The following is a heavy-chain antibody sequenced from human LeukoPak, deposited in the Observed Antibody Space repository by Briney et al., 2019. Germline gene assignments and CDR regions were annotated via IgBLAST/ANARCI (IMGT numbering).Heavy chain of an antibody. V-gene: IGHV3-23*01. CDR1: GFTFDNYA. J-gene: IGHJ4*02. Sequence: GTSLRLSCAASGFTFDNYAMSWVRQAPGKGLEWVSGISGSGGSTYYADSVKGRFTISRDNSKNTLYLQMNSLRAEDTAVYYCAKGNNWRYDYWGQGTLVTVSS. CDR2: ISGSGGST. CDR3: AKGNNWRYDY. D-gene: IGHD1-20*01.